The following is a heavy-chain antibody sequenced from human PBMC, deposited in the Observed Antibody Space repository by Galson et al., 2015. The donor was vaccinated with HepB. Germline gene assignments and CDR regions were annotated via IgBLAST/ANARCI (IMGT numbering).Heavy chain of an antibody. D-gene: IGHD6-6*01. Sequence: SLRLSCAASGFTFSSYAMSWVRQAPGKGLEWVSGIGGSGHSTYYADPVKGRFTISRDKSKNTLYLQMNSLRAEDTAVFYCAKDVSSSSVWYFDLWGRGTLVTVSS. V-gene: IGHV3-23*01. J-gene: IGHJ2*01. CDR1: GFTFSSYA. CDR3: AKDVSSSSVWYFDL. CDR2: IGGSGHST.